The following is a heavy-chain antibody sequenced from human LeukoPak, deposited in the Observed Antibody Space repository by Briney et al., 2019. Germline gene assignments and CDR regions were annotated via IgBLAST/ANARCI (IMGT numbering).Heavy chain of an antibody. J-gene: IGHJ4*02. CDR3: AGGYYYDSSGYYHSPFDY. CDR1: GGSISSYY. V-gene: IGHV4-59*01. D-gene: IGHD3-22*01. CDR2: IYYSGST. Sequence: SKTLSLTCTVSGGSISSYYWSWIRQPPGKGLEWIGYIYYSGSTNYNPSLKSRVTISVDTSKNQFSLKLSSVTAADTAVYYCAGGYYYDSSGYYHSPFDYWGQGTLATVSS.